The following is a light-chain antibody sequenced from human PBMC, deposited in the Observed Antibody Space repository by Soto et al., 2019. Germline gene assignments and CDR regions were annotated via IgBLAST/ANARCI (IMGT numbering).Light chain of an antibody. CDR3: QQYDSFWT. CDR1: QHINNW. CDR2: DAS. Sequence: DIQMTQSPSTLSASVGDRVTITCRASQHINNWVAWYQQRSGEASRLLIYDASTLESGVPSRFSGSGSGTEFTLTISKLRPDDFATYYCQQYDSFWTFGHGTKVEMK. J-gene: IGKJ1*01. V-gene: IGKV1-5*01.